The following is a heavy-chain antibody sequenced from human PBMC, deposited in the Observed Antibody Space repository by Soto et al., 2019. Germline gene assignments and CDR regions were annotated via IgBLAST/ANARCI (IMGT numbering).Heavy chain of an antibody. Sequence: QVQLVQSGAEVKKPGASVKVSCKASGYTCTSYGICWVRQAPGQGLEWMGWISGYNGNTNYAQNLQGRVTMTTDTSTSTVSMDLRSLRSDDTAVYYCSRRCSRTRGLDLWGRGTLVIVSS. CDR3: SRRCSRTRGLDL. D-gene: IGHD2-2*01. V-gene: IGHV1-18*01. CDR2: ISGYNGNT. CDR1: GYTCTSYG. J-gene: IGHJ2*01.